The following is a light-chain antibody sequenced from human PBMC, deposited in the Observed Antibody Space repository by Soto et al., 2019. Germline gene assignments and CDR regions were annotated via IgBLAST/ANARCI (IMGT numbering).Light chain of an antibody. CDR1: RDIRDF. CDR2: DAS. CDR3: QQYNSAGT. J-gene: IGKJ1*01. Sequence: EIQMTQSPSSLSVSVGDRVTITCQASRDIRDFLNWYQQKPGKAPKLLIFDASNLEEGVPPRFSGSGSGTDFTFSISSLQPEDVATYYCQQYNSAGTFGQGTKVDIK. V-gene: IGKV1-33*01.